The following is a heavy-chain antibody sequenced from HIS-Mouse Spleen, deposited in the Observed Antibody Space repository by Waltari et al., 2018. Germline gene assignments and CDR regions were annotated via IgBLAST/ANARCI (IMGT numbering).Heavy chain of an antibody. CDR1: GFTFSSYA. CDR3: ARRYSGYDLGY. CDR2: ISYDGSNK. J-gene: IGHJ4*02. Sequence: QVQLVESGGGVVQPGRSLRLSCAASGFTFSSYAMHWVRQAPGKGVEWVAVISYDGSNKDYADSVKGRFTISRDNSKNTLYLQMNSLRAEDTAVYYCARRYSGYDLGYWGQGTLVTVSS. V-gene: IGHV3-30*04. D-gene: IGHD5-12*01.